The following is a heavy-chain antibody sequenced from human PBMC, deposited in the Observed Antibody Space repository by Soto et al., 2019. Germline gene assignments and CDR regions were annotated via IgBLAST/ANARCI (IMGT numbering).Heavy chain of an antibody. J-gene: IGHJ5*01. CDR3: ASGVFSYDSSGSLFAF. CDR2: INVDSVDT. V-gene: IGHV1-2*07. Sequence: SVKVSCKTSGYTFTTYFIHWVRQAPGQGLEWLGWINVDSVDTKSADGFKGRVALTRDTSITSADMELTSLTSDDTPVYYCASGVFSYDSSGSLFAFWGQGALVTVSS. CDR1: GYTFTTYF. D-gene: IGHD3-22*01.